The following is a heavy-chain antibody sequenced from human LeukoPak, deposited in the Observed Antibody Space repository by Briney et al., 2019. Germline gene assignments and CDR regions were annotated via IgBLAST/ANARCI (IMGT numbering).Heavy chain of an antibody. J-gene: IGHJ4*02. D-gene: IGHD3-9*01. Sequence: KASETLSLTCTVSGVSISSSSYYWGWIRQPPGKGLEWIGSIYYSGSTYYNPSLNSRATISVDTSKNQFSLKLSSVTAADTAVYYCARRGGLRLYDILTGYPRYYYFDYWGQGTLVTVSS. CDR2: IYYSGST. CDR3: ARRGGLRLYDILTGYPRYYYFDY. CDR1: GVSISSSSYY. V-gene: IGHV4-39*01.